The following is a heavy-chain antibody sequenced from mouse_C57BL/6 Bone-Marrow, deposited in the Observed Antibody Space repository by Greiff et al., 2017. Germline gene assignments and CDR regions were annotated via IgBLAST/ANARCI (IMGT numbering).Heavy chain of an antibody. J-gene: IGHJ2*01. V-gene: IGHV5-12*01. CDR1: GFTFSDYY. CDR2: ISNGGGST. CDR3: ARLDYDGDFDY. Sequence: EVKVEESGGGLVQPGGSLKLSCAASGFTFSDYYMYWVRQTPEKRLEWVAYISNGGGSTYYPDTVKGRFTISRDNAKNTLYLQMSRLKSEDTAMYYCARLDYDGDFDYWGQGTTLTVSS. D-gene: IGHD2-4*01.